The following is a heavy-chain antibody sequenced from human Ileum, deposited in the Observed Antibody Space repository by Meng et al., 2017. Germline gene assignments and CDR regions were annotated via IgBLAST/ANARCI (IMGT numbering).Heavy chain of an antibody. J-gene: IGHJ4*02. CDR3: ARDRDSSGYYPY. Sequence: QVQLQESGPGLVKPSQTLSLTCTVSGGSISSGDYYWSWIRQPPGKGLEWIGYIYFSGSTYYNPSLKSRLTISVDTSKNQFSLKLSSVTAADTAVYYCARDRDSSGYYPYWGQGTLVTVSS. CDR1: GGSISSGDYY. CDR2: IYFSGST. V-gene: IGHV4-30-4*01. D-gene: IGHD3-22*01.